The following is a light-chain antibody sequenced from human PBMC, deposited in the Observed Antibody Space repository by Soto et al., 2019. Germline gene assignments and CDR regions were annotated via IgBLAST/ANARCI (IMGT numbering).Light chain of an antibody. J-gene: IGKJ5*01. CDR3: QQRSNWPPIT. Sequence: EVLMTQSPATLSVSLGERATLSCRASQSVKTFLVWYQQRPGQAPRLLIYDASHRAAGIPARFSGSGFGTDFTLTISSLEPEDAAVYYCQQRSNWPPITFGQGTRLEIK. V-gene: IGKV3-11*01. CDR2: DAS. CDR1: QSVKTF.